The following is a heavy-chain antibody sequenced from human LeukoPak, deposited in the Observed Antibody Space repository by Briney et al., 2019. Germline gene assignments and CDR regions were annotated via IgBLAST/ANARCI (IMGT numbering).Heavy chain of an antibody. CDR3: ARDSSYHYYGSGSYDY. CDR2: ISSSSSYI. V-gene: IGHV3-21*01. D-gene: IGHD3-10*01. Sequence: GGSLRLSCAASGFTFSSYSMNWVRQAPGKGLEWVSSISSSSSYIYYADSVKGRFTISRDNAKNSLYLQMNSLRAEDTAVYYCARDSSYHYYGSGSYDYWGQGTLVTVSS. CDR1: GFTFSSYS. J-gene: IGHJ4*02.